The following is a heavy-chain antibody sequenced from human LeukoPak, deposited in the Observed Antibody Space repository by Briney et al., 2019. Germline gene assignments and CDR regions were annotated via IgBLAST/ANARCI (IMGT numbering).Heavy chain of an antibody. J-gene: IGHJ4*02. D-gene: IGHD1-26*01. Sequence: GGSLRLSCAAAGFTFSNAWMSWVRQAPGKGLEWAGRIKSKTDGGTTDYAAPVKGRFTISRDDSKNTLYLQMNSLKTEDTAVYYCTTAPYYSGSDYWGQGTLVTVSS. CDR3: TTAPYYSGSDY. V-gene: IGHV3-15*01. CDR1: GFTFSNAW. CDR2: IKSKTDGGTT.